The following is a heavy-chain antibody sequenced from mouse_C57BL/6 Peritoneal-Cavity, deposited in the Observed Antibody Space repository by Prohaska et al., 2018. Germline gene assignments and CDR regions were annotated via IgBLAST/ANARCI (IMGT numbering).Heavy chain of an antibody. CDR3: ARVVTAEAMDY. CDR2: INPDSSTI. V-gene: IGHV4-1*01. D-gene: IGHD2-2*01. Sequence: EVKLLQSGGGLVQPGGSLKLSCAASGIDFSRYWMSWVRRAPGKGLEWIGKINPDSSTINYAPSLKNKFIISRDNDKNTLYLQMSKVRSEDTALYYCARVVTAEAMDYWGQGTSVTVSS. J-gene: IGHJ4*01. CDR1: GIDFSRYW.